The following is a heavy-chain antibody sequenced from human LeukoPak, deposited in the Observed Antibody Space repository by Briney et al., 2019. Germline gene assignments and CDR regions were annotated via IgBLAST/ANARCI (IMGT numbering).Heavy chain of an antibody. D-gene: IGHD1-26*01. V-gene: IGHV4-38-2*02. CDR2: IYHSGST. J-gene: IGHJ3*02. Sequence: SETLSLTCTVSGHSISSGYYWGWIRQPPGKGLEWIGSIYHSGSTYYNPSLKSRVTISVDTSKNQFSLKLSSVTAADTAMYYCARLLRPGGRKGDAFDIWGQGTLVTVSS. CDR1: GHSISSGYY. CDR3: ARLLRPGGRKGDAFDI.